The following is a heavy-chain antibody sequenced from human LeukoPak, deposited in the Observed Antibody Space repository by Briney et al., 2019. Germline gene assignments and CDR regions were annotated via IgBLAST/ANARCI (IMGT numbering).Heavy chain of an antibody. D-gene: IGHD2-2*01. CDR3: ARGYCSSTTCYHYYYYMDV. J-gene: IGHJ6*03. V-gene: IGHV1-8*01. CDR2: MNPNSGNT. CDR1: GYTFTSYD. Sequence: ASVKVSCKASGYTFTSYDINWVRQATGQGPEWMGWMNPNSGNTGYAQKFQGRVIMTRNTSISTAYMELSSLRSEDTAVYYCARGYCSSTTCYHYYYYMDVWGKGTTVTVSS.